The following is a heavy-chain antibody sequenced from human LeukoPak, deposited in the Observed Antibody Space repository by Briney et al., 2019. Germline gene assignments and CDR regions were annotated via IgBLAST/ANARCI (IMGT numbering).Heavy chain of an antibody. CDR1: GFTFDDYG. D-gene: IGHD2-2*01. CDR2: RNGGST. CDR3: ARVQGYCTSTSCYFDS. J-gene: IGHJ4*02. V-gene: IGHV3-20*04. Sequence: GGSLRLSCAASGFTFDDYGMSWVRHAPGKGLGWVSGRNGGSTGYADSVKVRFTISRDNAKNSLYLQMNSLRAEDTALYYCARVQGYCTSTSCYFDSWLQGTLVTVSP.